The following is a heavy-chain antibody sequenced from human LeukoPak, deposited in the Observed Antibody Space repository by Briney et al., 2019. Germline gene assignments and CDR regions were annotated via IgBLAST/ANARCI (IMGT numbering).Heavy chain of an antibody. CDR3: ASCRGSSWYEFDY. J-gene: IGHJ4*02. Sequence: SVKVSCKASGGTFSSYAISWARQAPGQGLEWMGGIIPIFGTANYAQKFQGRVTITADKSTSTAYMELSSLRSEDTAVYYCASCRGSSWYEFDYWGQGTLVTVSS. V-gene: IGHV1-69*06. D-gene: IGHD6-13*01. CDR1: GGTFSSYA. CDR2: IIPIFGTA.